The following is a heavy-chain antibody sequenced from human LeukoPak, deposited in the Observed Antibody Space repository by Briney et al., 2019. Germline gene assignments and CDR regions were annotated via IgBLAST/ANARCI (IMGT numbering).Heavy chain of an antibody. CDR2: ISAYNGNT. J-gene: IGHJ3*02. CDR1: GYTFTSYG. CDR3: ARVDYYDSSGYRRAFDI. V-gene: IGHV1-18*01. D-gene: IGHD3-22*01. Sequence: ASVKVSCKASGYTFTSYGISWVRQAPGQGLEWMGWISAYNGNTNYAQKLQGRVTMTTDTSTSTAYMELRSLRSDDTAVYYCARVDYYDSSGYRRAFDIWGQGTMVTVSS.